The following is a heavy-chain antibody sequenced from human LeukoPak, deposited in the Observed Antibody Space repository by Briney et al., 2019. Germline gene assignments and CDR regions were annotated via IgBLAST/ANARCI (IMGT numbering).Heavy chain of an antibody. CDR3: ARVGVDLWFDP. J-gene: IGHJ5*02. CDR2: INPNSGGT. V-gene: IGHV1-2*06. D-gene: IGHD3/OR15-3a*01. Sequence: ASVKVSCKASGYTFTGYYMHWVRQAPGQGLEWMGRINPNSGGTNYARKFQGRVTMTRDTSISTAYMELSRLKSDDTAVYYCARVGVDLWFDPWGQGTLVTVSS. CDR1: GYTFTGYY.